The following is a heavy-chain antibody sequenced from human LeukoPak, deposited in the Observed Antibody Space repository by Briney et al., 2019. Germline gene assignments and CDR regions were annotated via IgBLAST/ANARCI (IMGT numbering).Heavy chain of an antibody. Sequence: ASVKVSCKASGYTFTSYGISWVRQAPGQGLEWMGWISAYNGNTNYAQKLQGRVTMTTDTSTSTAYMELRSLRSDDTAVYYCARSCPRYFDLNYYYYMDVWGKGTTVTISS. CDR2: ISAYNGNT. D-gene: IGHD3-9*01. V-gene: IGHV1-18*01. CDR3: ARSCPRYFDLNYYYYMDV. CDR1: GYTFTSYG. J-gene: IGHJ6*03.